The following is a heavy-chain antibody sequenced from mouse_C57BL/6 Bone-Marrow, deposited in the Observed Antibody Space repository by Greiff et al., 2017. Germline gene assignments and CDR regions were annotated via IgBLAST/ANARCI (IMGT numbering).Heavy chain of an antibody. J-gene: IGHJ1*03. CDR1: GFNIKDYY. CDR3: ARTMITARYFDV. Sequence: VHVKQSGAELVKPGASVKLSCTASGFNIKDYYMHWVKQRTEQGLEWIGRIDPEDGETKYAPKFQGKATITADTSSNTAYLQLSSLTSEDTAVYYCARTMITARYFDVWGTGTTVTVSS. D-gene: IGHD2-4*01. CDR2: IDPEDGET. V-gene: IGHV14-2*01.